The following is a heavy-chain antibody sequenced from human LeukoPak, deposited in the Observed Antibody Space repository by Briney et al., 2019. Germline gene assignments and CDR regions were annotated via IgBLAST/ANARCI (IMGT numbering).Heavy chain of an antibody. Sequence: PSETLSLTCAVSGFSFSSVFYWGWIRRPPGKGLERIGSIYHSGTTYYNPSLKGRVTISVDTSKNKFSLNMTSVTPADTAVYYCPRDGGSGYATYYYMDVWGKGTTVTVSS. D-gene: IGHD5-12*01. CDR2: IYHSGTT. CDR1: GFSFSSVFY. CDR3: PRDGGSGYATYYYMDV. J-gene: IGHJ6*03. V-gene: IGHV4-38-2*02.